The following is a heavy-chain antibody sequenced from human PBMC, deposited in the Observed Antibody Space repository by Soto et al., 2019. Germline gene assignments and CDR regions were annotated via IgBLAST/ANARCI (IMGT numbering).Heavy chain of an antibody. Sequence: GGSLRLSCAASGFTFSSYAMHWVRQAPGKGLEWVAVISYDGSNKYYADSVKGRFTISRDNSKNTLYLQMNSLRAEDTAVYYCARPSPRYCTNGVCLRGAFDIWGQGTMVTVSS. J-gene: IGHJ3*02. CDR3: ARPSPRYCTNGVCLRGAFDI. D-gene: IGHD2-8*01. V-gene: IGHV3-30-3*01. CDR2: ISYDGSNK. CDR1: GFTFSSYA.